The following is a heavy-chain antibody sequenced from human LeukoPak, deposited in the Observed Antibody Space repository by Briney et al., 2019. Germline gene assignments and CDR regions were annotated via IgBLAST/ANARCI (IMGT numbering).Heavy chain of an antibody. D-gene: IGHD1-26*01. V-gene: IGHV4-39*01. CDR2: IYYSGGT. J-gene: IGHJ3*02. CDR1: GGSISSSSYY. CDR3: ARQRYSGSYYGVQWDAFDI. Sequence: PSETLSLTCTVSGGSISSSSYYWGWIRQPPGKGLEWIGSIYYSGGTYYNPSLKSRVTISVDTSKNQFSLKLSSVTAADTAVFYCARQRYSGSYYGVQWDAFDIWGQGTMVTVSS.